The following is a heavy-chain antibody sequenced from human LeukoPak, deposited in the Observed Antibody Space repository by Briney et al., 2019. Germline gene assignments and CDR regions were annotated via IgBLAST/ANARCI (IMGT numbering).Heavy chain of an antibody. V-gene: IGHV3-11*01. CDR2: ISSSGSTI. J-gene: IGHJ4*02. CDR1: GFTFGDYY. D-gene: IGHD3-22*01. CDR3: ARESPLEYDSSGLYY. Sequence: PGGSLKLSCAASGFTFGDYYMSWIRQAPGKGLEWVSYISSSGSTIYYADSVKGRFTISRDNAKNSLYLQMSSLRAEDTAVYYCARESPLEYDSSGLYYWGQGTLVTVSS.